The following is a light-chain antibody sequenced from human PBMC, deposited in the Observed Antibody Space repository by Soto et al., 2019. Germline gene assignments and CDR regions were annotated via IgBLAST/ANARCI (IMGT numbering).Light chain of an antibody. J-gene: IGLJ2*01. CDR3: TSSAGSDNPVL. CDR1: SNDIGEYHD. V-gene: IGLV2-8*01. Sequence: QSVLTQPPFASGAPGQSVTIPCTGTSNDIGEYHDVSAYQQHPGKAPKLMIYEVTQRPSGVPHRFSGSKSGNTASLTVSGLQPDDEADYYCTSSAGSDNPVLFGGGTKLTVL. CDR2: EVT.